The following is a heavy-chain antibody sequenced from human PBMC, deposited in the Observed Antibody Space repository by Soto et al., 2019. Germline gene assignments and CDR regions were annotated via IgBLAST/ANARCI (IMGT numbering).Heavy chain of an antibody. D-gene: IGHD1-1*01. CDR3: AKFKGKTGRPGVDY. Sequence: GASVKVSCKASGGTFSSYTISWVRQAPGQGLEWMGRIIPILGIANYAQKFQGRVTITADKSTSTAYMELSSLRSEDTAVYYCAKFKGKTGRPGVDYGGQGTLVPVPP. V-gene: IGHV1-69*02. CDR1: GGTFSSYT. CDR2: IIPILGIA. J-gene: IGHJ4*02.